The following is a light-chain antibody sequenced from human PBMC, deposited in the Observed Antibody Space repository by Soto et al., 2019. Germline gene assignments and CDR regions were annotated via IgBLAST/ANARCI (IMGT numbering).Light chain of an antibody. CDR3: CSYAGDTTFFV. CDR1: SSDVGSYYP. Sequence: QSALTQPASMSGSPGQSIPISCTGTSSDVGSYYPVSWFQQHPGKAPKLIIYEVNKRPSGVSDRFSGSKSGNTASLTISGLQAADEAEYYCCSYAGDTTFFVFGTGTKLTVL. V-gene: IGLV2-23*02. J-gene: IGLJ1*01. CDR2: EVN.